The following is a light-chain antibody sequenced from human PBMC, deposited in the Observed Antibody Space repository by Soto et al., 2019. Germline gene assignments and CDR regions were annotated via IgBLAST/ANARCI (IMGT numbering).Light chain of an antibody. V-gene: IGLV2-14*01. CDR3: SSYTTSHTLV. Sequence: QSVLTQPASVSESPGQSITISCTGTSSDVGASDYVSWYRQHPGKAPQLIIYEISNRPSGVSNRFSGSKSGNTASLTISGLQAEDESDYYCSSYTTSHTLVFGGGTKLTVL. CDR2: EIS. CDR1: SSDVGASDY. J-gene: IGLJ2*01.